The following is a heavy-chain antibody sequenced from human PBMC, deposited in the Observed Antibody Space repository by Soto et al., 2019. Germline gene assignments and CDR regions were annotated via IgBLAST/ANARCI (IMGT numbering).Heavy chain of an antibody. CDR2: IYYSGST. Sequence: PSGTLSLTCTVSGGCISSYYWSWIGQPPGKGLEWIGYIYYSGSTNYNPSLRSRVTISVDTSKNQFSLKLSSVTAADTAVYYCARMRAARSPREWLLDYWGQGTLVTVSS. CDR1: GGCISSYY. CDR3: ARMRAARSPREWLLDY. D-gene: IGHD5-12*01. V-gene: IGHV4-59*01. J-gene: IGHJ4*02.